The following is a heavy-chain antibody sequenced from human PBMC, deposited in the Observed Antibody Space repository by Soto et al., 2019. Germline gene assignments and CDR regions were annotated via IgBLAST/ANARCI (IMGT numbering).Heavy chain of an antibody. V-gene: IGHV3-21*01. Sequence: GGSLRLSCAASGFTFSSYSMNWVRQAPGKGLEWVSSISSSSSYIYYADSVKGRFTISRDNAKNTLYLQMNSLRAEDTAVYYCARDHAPTHDYYDSGVAFDIWGQGTMVTVSS. CDR1: GFTFSSYS. CDR3: ARDHAPTHDYYDSGVAFDI. CDR2: ISSSSSYI. D-gene: IGHD3-22*01. J-gene: IGHJ3*02.